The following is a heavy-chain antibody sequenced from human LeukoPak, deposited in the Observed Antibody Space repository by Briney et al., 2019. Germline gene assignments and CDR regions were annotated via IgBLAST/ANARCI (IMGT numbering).Heavy chain of an antibody. CDR1: GFTFSSYG. CDR2: ISYDGSNK. V-gene: IGHV3-30*18. J-gene: IGHJ4*02. D-gene: IGHD3-9*01. CDR3: AKEPHYDILTGSGGVDY. Sequence: PGGSLRLSCAASGFTFSSYGMHWVRQAPGKGLEWVVVISYDGSNKYYADSVKGRFTISRDNSKNTLYLQMNSLRAEDTAVYYCAKEPHYDILTGSGGVDYWGQGTLVTVSS.